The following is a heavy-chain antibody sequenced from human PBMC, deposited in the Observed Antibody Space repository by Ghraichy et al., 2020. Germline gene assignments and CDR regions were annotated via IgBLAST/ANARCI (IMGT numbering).Heavy chain of an antibody. D-gene: IGHD2-15*01. Sequence: ETLSLTCTVSGGSISSYYWSWIRQPPGKGLEWIGYIYYSGSTNYNPSLKSRVTISVDTSKNQFSLKLSSVTAADTAVYYCARHICSGGSCYLDYWGQGTLVTVSS. J-gene: IGHJ4*02. V-gene: IGHV4-59*08. CDR3: ARHICSGGSCYLDY. CDR2: IYYSGST. CDR1: GGSISSYY.